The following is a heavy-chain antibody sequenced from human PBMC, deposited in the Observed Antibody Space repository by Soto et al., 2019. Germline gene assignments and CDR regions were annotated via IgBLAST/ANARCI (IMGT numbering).Heavy chain of an antibody. D-gene: IGHD3-10*01. CDR3: AITNNNPTLKSRVTISVDTSKNQFSLKLSSVTAADTAVYYCARSTQDYYDSSGYRARLYYYYGMDV. CDR1: GGTFSSYT. V-gene: IGHV1-69*02. CDR2: IIPILGIA. Sequence: ASVKVSCKASGGTFSSYTISWVRQAPGQGLEWMGRIIPILGIANYAQKFQGRVTITADKSTSTAYMELSSLRSEDTAVYYCAITNNNPTLKSRVTISVDTSKNQFSLKLSSVTAADTAVYYCARSTQDYYDSSGYRARLYYYYGMDVWGQGTTVTVSS. J-gene: IGHJ6*02.